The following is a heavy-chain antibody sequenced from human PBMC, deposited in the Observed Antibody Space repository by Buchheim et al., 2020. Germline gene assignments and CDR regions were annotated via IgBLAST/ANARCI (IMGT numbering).Heavy chain of an antibody. Sequence: EVQLLESGGGLVQPGESLRLSCAASEFTFSIYAMNWVRQAPGKGLEWVSSISGNGYLTYYADSVKGRLTLSRDHSKNTLYLQMNSLRAEDTAVYYCAKSPSRSDYSNWFDPWGQGTL. CDR1: EFTFSIYA. CDR3: AKSPSRSDYSNWFDP. D-gene: IGHD4-17*01. V-gene: IGHV3-23*01. J-gene: IGHJ5*02. CDR2: ISGNGYLT.